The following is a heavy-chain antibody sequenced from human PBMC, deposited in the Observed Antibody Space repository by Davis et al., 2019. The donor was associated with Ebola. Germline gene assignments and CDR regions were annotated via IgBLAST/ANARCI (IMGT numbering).Heavy chain of an antibody. J-gene: IGHJ3*02. Sequence: SETLSLTCTVSGGSISSSTYYWGWIRQPPGKGLEWIGSIYYSGIGSIYYSGSTYYNPSLKSRVTISVDTSRNQFSLKLSSATAADTAVYYCARPWYSGTYYDAYDIWGQGTMVAVSS. CDR2: IYYSGST. V-gene: IGHV4-39*01. CDR3: ARPWYSGTYYDAYDI. D-gene: IGHD1-26*01. CDR1: GGSISSSTYY.